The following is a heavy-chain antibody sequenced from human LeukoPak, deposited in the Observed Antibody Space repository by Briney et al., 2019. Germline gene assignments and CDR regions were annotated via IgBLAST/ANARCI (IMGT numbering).Heavy chain of an antibody. Sequence: GGSLRLSCAASGFTFSDYALTWVRQAPGKGLEWISAIRGTGGTTYYADSVKGRCTISRDNSRNTVYLQMNSLRAEDTALYFCGKDPNGDYVGAFDFWGPGTMVTVSS. J-gene: IGHJ3*01. CDR2: IRGTGGTT. D-gene: IGHD4-17*01. V-gene: IGHV3-23*01. CDR1: GFTFSDYA. CDR3: GKDPNGDYVGAFDF.